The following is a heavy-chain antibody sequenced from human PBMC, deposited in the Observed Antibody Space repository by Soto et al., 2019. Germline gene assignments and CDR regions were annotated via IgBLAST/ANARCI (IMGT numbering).Heavy chain of an antibody. V-gene: IGHV1-69*13. CDR2: IIPIFGTA. D-gene: IGHD3-22*01. CDR3: ARVLAQDFSTYYYDSSGYFDY. Sequence: GASVKVSCKASGGTFSSYAISWVRQAPGQGLEWMGGIIPIFGTANYAQKFQGRVTITADESTSTAYKELSSLRSEDTAVYYWARVLAQDFSTYYYDSSGYFDYWGQGTLVTVPS. J-gene: IGHJ4*02. CDR1: GGTFSSYA.